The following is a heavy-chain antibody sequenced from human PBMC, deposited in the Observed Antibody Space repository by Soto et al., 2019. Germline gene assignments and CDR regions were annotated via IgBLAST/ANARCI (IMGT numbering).Heavy chain of an antibody. Sequence: QVQLVQSGAEVKNPGSSVKVSCKASGGTFSSYTISWVRQAPGQGLEWMGRIIPILGIANYAQKFQGRVTITADKSTSTAYMELSSLRSEDTAVYYCARDGAAYYDSSGWSVDWGQGTLVTVSS. CDR1: GGTFSSYT. CDR2: IIPILGIA. CDR3: ARDGAAYYDSSGWSVD. J-gene: IGHJ4*02. V-gene: IGHV1-69*08. D-gene: IGHD3-22*01.